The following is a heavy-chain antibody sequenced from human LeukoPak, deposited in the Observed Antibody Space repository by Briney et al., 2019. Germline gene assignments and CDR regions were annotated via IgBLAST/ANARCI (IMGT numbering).Heavy chain of an antibody. V-gene: IGHV3-23*01. CDR3: ARHTNYYDSSGSPSGAFDI. Sequence: GGSLRLSCAASGFTFSSYAMSWVRQAPGKGLEWVSAISGSGGSTYYADSVKGRFTISRDNSKNTLYLQMNSLRAEDTAVYYCARHTNYYDSSGSPSGAFDIWGQGTMVTVSS. D-gene: IGHD3-22*01. CDR2: ISGSGGST. CDR1: GFTFSSYA. J-gene: IGHJ3*02.